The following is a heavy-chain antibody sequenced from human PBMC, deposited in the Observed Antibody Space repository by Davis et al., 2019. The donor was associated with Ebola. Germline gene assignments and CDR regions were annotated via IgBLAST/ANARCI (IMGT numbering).Heavy chain of an antibody. V-gene: IGHV3-23*01. J-gene: IGHJ4*02. D-gene: IGHD5-18*01. CDR3: AKGGYNYDY. CDR1: GFMFSSYA. Sequence: GESLKISCVVSGFMFSSYAMNWVRQAPGKGLEWVSTLSGSGATTYYADSVKGRFTISRDNSKSTLYLQMNSLRAEDTAVYYCAKGGYNYDYWGQGTLVTVSS. CDR2: LSGSGATT.